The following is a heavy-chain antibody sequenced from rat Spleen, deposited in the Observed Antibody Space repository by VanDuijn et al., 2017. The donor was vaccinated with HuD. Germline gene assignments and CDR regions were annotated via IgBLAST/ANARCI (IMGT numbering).Heavy chain of an antibody. D-gene: IGHD1-11*01. CDR1: GFTFSNYY. V-gene: IGHV5-25*01. Sequence: EVQLVESGGGLVQPGRSLKLSCVASGFTFSNYYMAWVRQAPTKGLEWVAYISTGGGSTYYRDSVKGRFTISRDNAKTTLYLQMDSLRSEDTATYYCARQEDYYYVMDAWGQGASVTVSS. CDR3: ARQEDYYYVMDA. J-gene: IGHJ4*01. CDR2: ISTGGGST.